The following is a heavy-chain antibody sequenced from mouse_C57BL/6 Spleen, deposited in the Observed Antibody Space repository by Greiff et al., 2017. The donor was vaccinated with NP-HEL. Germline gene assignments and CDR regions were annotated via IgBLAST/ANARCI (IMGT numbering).Heavy chain of an antibody. CDR3: AREKGYYDYHGYYAMDY. CDR1: GFTFSSYA. CDR2: ISDGGSYT. V-gene: IGHV5-4*01. J-gene: IGHJ4*01. D-gene: IGHD2-4*01. Sequence: EVQRVESGGGLVKPGGSLKLSCAASGFTFSSYAMSWVRQTPEKRLEWVATISDGGSYTYYPDNVKGRFTISRDNAKNNLYLQMSHLKSEDTAMYYCAREKGYYDYHGYYAMDYWGQGTSVTVSS.